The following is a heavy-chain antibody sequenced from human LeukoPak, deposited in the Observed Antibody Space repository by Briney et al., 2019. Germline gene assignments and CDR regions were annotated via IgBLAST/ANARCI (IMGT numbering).Heavy chain of an antibody. Sequence: GGSLRLSCAASGFTFSSYAMSWVRQAPGKGLEWVSAISGSGGSTHYADSVKGRFTISRDNSKNTLYLQMNSLRAEDTAVHYCAKGDSMIVEVDFDYWGQGTLVTVSS. V-gene: IGHV3-23*01. CDR3: AKGDSMIVEVDFDY. J-gene: IGHJ4*02. D-gene: IGHD3-22*01. CDR2: ISGSGGST. CDR1: GFTFSSYA.